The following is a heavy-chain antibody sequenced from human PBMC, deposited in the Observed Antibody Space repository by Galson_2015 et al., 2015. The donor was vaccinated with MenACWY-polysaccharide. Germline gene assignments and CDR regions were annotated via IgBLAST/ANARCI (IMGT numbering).Heavy chain of an antibody. J-gene: IGHJ5*02. CDR1: GYTFTSYD. V-gene: IGHV1-8*01. D-gene: IGHD3-10*01. CDR2: MNPNSGNT. Sequence: SVKVSCKASGYTFTSYDINWVRQATGQGLEWMGWMNPNSGNTGYAQKFQGRVTMTRNTSISTAYMELSSLRSEDTAFYYCARGGRAVSNRNWFDPWGQGTLVTVSS. CDR3: ARGGRAVSNRNWFDP.